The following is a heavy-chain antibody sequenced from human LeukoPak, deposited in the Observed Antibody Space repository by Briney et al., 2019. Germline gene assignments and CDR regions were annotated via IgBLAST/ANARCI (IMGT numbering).Heavy chain of an antibody. V-gene: IGHV3-48*01. J-gene: IGHJ3*02. CDR2: ISSSSSTI. CDR1: GFTFSSYS. Sequence: SGGSLRLSCAASGFTFSSYSMNWVRQAPGKGLEWVSYISSSSSTIYYADSVEGRFTISRDNAKNSLYLQMNSLRAEDTAVYYCALLTGMATTSNAFDIWGQGTMVTVSS. CDR3: ALLTGMATTSNAFDI. D-gene: IGHD5-24*01.